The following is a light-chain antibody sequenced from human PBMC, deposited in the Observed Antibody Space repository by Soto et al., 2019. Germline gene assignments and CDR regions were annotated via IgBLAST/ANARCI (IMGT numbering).Light chain of an antibody. CDR1: SSDVGGYNY. V-gene: IGLV2-14*01. CDR3: TSYTSTNTLVV. J-gene: IGLJ2*01. Sequence: QSALTQPASVSGSPGQSITISCTGTSSDVGGYNYVSWYQQYPGKVPKVIIYEVSNRPSGVSNRFSGSKSGNTASLNISGLQAEDEADYYCTSYTSTNTLVVFGGGTKVTVL. CDR2: EVS.